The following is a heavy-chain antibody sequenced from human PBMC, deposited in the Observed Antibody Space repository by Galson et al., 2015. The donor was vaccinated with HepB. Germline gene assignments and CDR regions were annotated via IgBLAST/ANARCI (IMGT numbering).Heavy chain of an antibody. Sequence: SLRLSCAASGFTFSSYGMHWVRQAPGKGLEWVAFIRYDGSNKYYADSVKGRFTISRDNSKNTLYLQMNSLRAEDTAVYYCAKDPRRSSGWYGLDYWGQGTLVTVSS. V-gene: IGHV3-30*02. D-gene: IGHD6-19*01. J-gene: IGHJ4*02. CDR3: AKDPRRSSGWYGLDY. CDR1: GFTFSSYG. CDR2: IRYDGSNK.